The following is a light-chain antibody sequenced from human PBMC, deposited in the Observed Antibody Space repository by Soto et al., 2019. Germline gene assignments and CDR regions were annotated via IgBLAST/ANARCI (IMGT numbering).Light chain of an antibody. J-gene: IGKJ1*01. CDR3: QHYSAYST. CDR1: QSIIVW. Sequence: DIQMTQSPSTLSASVGDRVTITCRASQSIIVWLSWYQQKPGKAPKLLIYMASTLESGVPSRFSGSGSGTEFTLTISSLQPDDFATYYCQHYSAYSTFGQGTRVEI. CDR2: MAS. V-gene: IGKV1-5*03.